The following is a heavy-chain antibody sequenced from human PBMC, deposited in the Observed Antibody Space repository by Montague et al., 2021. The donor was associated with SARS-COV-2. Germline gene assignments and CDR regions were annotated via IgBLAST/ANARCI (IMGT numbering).Heavy chain of an antibody. V-gene: IGHV6-1*01. CDR3: AGIPVGSKYYFDF. CDR1: GDSVSSNIAT. D-gene: IGHD2-2*01. J-gene: IGHJ4*02. Sequence: CAISGDSVSSNIATWNWIRQTPSRGLEWLGRTYYRSKWYNDYAESVKSRITIDPDTSKHQFSLQLNSVTPEDTAVYYCAGIPVGSKYYFDFWGQGTLVTVSS. CDR2: TYYRSKWYN.